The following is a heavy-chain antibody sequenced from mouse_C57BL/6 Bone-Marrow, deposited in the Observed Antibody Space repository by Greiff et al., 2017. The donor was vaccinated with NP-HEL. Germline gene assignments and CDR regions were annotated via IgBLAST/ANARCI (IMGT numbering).Heavy chain of an antibody. V-gene: IGHV1-82*01. CDR2: IYPGDGDT. J-gene: IGHJ3*02. CDR1: GYAFSSSW. Sequence: VKLVESGPELVKPGASVKISCKASGYAFSSSWMNWVKQRPGKGLEWIGRIYPGDGDTNYNGKFKGKATLTADKSSSTAYMQLSSLTAEDSAVYFCARSDYGSSSLCWWGQGTLVTVSA. D-gene: IGHD1-1*01. CDR3: ARSDYGSSSLCW.